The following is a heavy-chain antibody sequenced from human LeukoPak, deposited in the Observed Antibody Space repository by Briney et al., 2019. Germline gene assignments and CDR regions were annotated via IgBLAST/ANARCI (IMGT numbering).Heavy chain of an antibody. CDR2: IYPGDSDT. V-gene: IGHV5-51*01. D-gene: IGHD3-16*01. Sequence: HGESLKISCKGSGYRFNSYWIGWVRQMPGKGLEWMGIIYPGDSDTRYSPSFQGQVTISADKSTSTAYLQWSSLKASDTAMYYCARHRRGSVNDAFDIWGQGTMVTVSS. CDR3: ARHRRGSVNDAFDI. CDR1: GYRFNSYW. J-gene: IGHJ3*02.